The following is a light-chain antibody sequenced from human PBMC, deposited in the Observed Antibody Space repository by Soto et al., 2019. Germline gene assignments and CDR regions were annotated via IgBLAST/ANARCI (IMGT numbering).Light chain of an antibody. V-gene: IGLV1-40*01. CDR3: QSYDESLSVHYV. CDR2: GNT. Sequence: QSALTQPPSVSGAPGQRVTISCTGSSSNIGSTYDVQWYQQLPGTAPKLLIHGNTNRPSGVPDRFSGSKSGTSASLAITGLQADDEADYYCQSYDESLSVHYVFGTGTKVTVL. J-gene: IGLJ1*01. CDR1: SSNIGSTYD.